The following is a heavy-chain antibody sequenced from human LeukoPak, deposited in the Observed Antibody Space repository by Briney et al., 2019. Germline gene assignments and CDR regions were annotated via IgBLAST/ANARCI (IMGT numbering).Heavy chain of an antibody. V-gene: IGHV1-3*03. J-gene: IGHJ4*02. Sequence: ASVKVSCKASGYTFTSYAMHWVRQAPGQRLEWMGWINAGNGNTKYSQEFQGRVTITRDTSASTAYMELSSLRSEDMAVYYCARAKPIITIFGVVMGDFDYWGQGTLVTVSS. CDR2: INAGNGNT. CDR3: ARAKPIITIFGVVMGDFDY. D-gene: IGHD3-3*01. CDR1: GYTFTSYA.